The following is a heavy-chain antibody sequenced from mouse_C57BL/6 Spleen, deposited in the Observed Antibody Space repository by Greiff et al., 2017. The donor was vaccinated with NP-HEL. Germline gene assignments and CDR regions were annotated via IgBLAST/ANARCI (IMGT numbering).Heavy chain of an antibody. CDR1: GYTFTDYE. J-gene: IGHJ3*01. D-gene: IGHD1-1*01. CDR3: TRWGTTVVTPTWFAY. CDR2: IDPGTGGT. V-gene: IGHV1-15*01. Sequence: VQLQESGAELVRPGASVTLSCKASGYTFTDYEMHWVKQTPVHGLEWIGAIDPGTGGTAYNQKFKGKAILTADKSSSTAYMELRSLTSEDSAVYYCTRWGTTVVTPTWFAYWGQGTLVTVSA.